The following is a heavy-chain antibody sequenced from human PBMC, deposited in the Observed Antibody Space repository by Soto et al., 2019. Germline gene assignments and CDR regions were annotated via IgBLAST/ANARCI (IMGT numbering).Heavy chain of an antibody. Sequence: PGGSLRLSCAASGFTFSSYAMGWVRQGPGKGLEWVAVVSIGGSTHYADSVRGRFTIPRDNSKNTLYLQMNSLRAEDTAVYYCAKDPFWAAAGYFDYWGQGTLVTVSS. V-gene: IGHV3-23*01. CDR2: VSIGGST. D-gene: IGHD6-13*01. CDR1: GFTFSSYA. CDR3: AKDPFWAAAGYFDY. J-gene: IGHJ4*02.